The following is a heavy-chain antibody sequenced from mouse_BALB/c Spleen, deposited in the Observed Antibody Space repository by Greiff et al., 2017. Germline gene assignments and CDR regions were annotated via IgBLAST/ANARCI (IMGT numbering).Heavy chain of an antibody. D-gene: IGHD4-1*01. CDR1: GFTFSSYT. CDR2: ISNGGGST. J-gene: IGHJ3*01. V-gene: IGHV5-12-2*01. Sequence: EVKVEESGGGLVQPGGSLKLSCAASGFTFSSYTMSWVRQTPEKRLEWVAYISNGGGSTYYPDTVKGRFTISRDNAKNTLYLQMSSLKSEDTAMYYCARHLGGFAYWGQGTLVTVSA. CDR3: ARHLGGFAY.